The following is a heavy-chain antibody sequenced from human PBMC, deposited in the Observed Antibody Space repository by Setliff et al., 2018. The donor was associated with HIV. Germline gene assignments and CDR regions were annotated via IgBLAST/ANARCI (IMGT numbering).Heavy chain of an antibody. Sequence: ASVKVSCKPSGYTFTAYGLSWVRQAPGQGLEWMGWISTYSDDTDYAQKFQGRVTMTRDTSTSTVYMELRSLRSDDTAVYYCARDRQDYRAGSYIYYFDYWGQGTLVTVSS. CDR1: GYTFTAYG. V-gene: IGHV1-18*01. D-gene: IGHD3-10*01. J-gene: IGHJ4*02. CDR2: ISTYSDDT. CDR3: ARDRQDYRAGSYIYYFDY.